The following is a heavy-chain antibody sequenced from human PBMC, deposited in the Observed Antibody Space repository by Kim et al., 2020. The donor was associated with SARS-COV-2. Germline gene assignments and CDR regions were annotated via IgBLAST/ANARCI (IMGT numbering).Heavy chain of an antibody. J-gene: IGHJ4*02. V-gene: IGHV3-64D*06. CDR2: ISSNGDST. CDR1: GFTFSSSA. Sequence: GGSLRLSCSASGFTFSSSAMHWVRQAPGKGLEYVSTISSNGDSTYYTDPVKGRFPISRDNSKNTLYLQMSSLRAGDTAVYYCVKDRYCSTITFYSDFGLWGQGNLVTVSS. D-gene: IGHD2-2*01. CDR3: VKDRYCSTITFYSDFGL.